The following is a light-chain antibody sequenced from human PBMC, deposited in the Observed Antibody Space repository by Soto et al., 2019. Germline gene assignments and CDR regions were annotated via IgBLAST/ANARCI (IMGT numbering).Light chain of an antibody. CDR1: SSDVGGYNY. Sequence: QSVLTQPASVSGSPGQSITISCTGTSSDVGGYNYVSWYQQHPGKAPKLMIYEVSNRPSGVSNRFSGSKSGNTASLTISGLQAEDEADYYCSSYTSSSITPVVFGGGTKVTVL. V-gene: IGLV2-14*01. CDR3: SSYTSSSITPVV. J-gene: IGLJ2*01. CDR2: EVS.